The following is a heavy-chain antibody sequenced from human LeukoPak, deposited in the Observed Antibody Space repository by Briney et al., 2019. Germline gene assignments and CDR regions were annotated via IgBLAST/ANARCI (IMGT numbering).Heavy chain of an antibody. D-gene: IGHD4/OR15-4a*01. J-gene: IGHJ4*02. CDR2: ISSDGSVK. CDR3: AKDLANYGSFDY. Sequence: GGSLRLSCAASGFTFTIYAMQWVPQAPGKGLEWVAIISSDGSVKYYPDSVKGRFTISRDNPKNTVYLQMNSLRSEDTAVYYCAKDLANYGSFDYWGQGTLVTVSS. CDR1: GFTFTIYA. V-gene: IGHV3-30*04.